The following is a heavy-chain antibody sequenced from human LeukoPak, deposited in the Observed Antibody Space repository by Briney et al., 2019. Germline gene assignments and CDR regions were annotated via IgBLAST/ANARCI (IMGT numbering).Heavy chain of an antibody. CDR3: ARCTSTSCYNFDY. J-gene: IGHJ4*02. Sequence: SETLSLTCTVSGGSINSGSFYWNWIRQSAGKGLEWIGHIYTSGTTNYNPSLRSRVTISLDTSKSQFSLKLNSVTAADTAVYYCARCTSTSCYNFDYWGQGALVTVSS. V-gene: IGHV4-61*09. CDR1: GGSINSGSFY. D-gene: IGHD2-2*02. CDR2: IYTSGTT.